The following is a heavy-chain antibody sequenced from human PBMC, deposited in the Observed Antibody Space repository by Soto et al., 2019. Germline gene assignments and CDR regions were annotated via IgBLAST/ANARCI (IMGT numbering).Heavy chain of an antibody. J-gene: IGHJ3*02. V-gene: IGHV1-69*01. CDR1: GGTFSSYA. CDR2: IIPIFGTA. D-gene: IGHD4-17*01. Sequence: QVQLVQSGAEVKKPGSSVKVSCKASGGTFSSYAISWVRQAPGQGLEWMGGIIPIFGTANYAQKFQGRVTITADESTSTAYMELRSLRSEDTAVYYCARGVRPITVTTSSGAFDIWGQGTMVTVSS. CDR3: ARGVRPITVTTSSGAFDI.